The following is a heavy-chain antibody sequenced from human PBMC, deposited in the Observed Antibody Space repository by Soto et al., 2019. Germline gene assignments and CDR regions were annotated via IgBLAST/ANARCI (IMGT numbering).Heavy chain of an antibody. V-gene: IGHV4-34*01. CDR3: AIFPVAFGVVLYNTLRAHKWFDP. Sequence: PSETLSLTGAVYGGSFSGYDWSWIRQPPGKGLEWIGEINHSGITNYNPSLKSRVTISVDTSKNQFSLKLSSVTAADTAVYYCAIFPVAFGVVLYNTLRAHKWFDPWGQGTLVTVSS. CDR1: GGSFSGYD. D-gene: IGHD3-3*01. CDR2: INHSGIT. J-gene: IGHJ5*02.